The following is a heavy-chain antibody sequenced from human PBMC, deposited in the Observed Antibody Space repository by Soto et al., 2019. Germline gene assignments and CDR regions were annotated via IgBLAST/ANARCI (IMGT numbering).Heavy chain of an antibody. D-gene: IGHD3-10*01. CDR2: IYNTGST. CDR1: GGSINSANW. CDR3: ATGVISGSIITPLYLGF. V-gene: IGHV4-4*02. Sequence: QVQLQESGPGLVKPSGTLSLTCGVSGGSINSANWWSWVRQTPGKGLEWIGEIYNTGSTNYNPSLESRVTISVYSSKSQFSLKLTYVTAADTAVYYCATGVISGSIITPLYLGFWGRGILVTLSS. J-gene: IGHJ4*02.